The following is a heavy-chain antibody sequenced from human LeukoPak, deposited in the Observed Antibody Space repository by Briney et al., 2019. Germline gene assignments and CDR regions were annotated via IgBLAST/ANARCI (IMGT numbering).Heavy chain of an antibody. D-gene: IGHD1-1*01. J-gene: IGHJ5*02. V-gene: IGHV4-34*01. CDR3: ARGTTLRNNWFDP. Sequence: PSETLSLTCAVYGGSFSGYYWSWIRQPPGKGLEWIGEINHSGSTNYNPSLKSRVTISVDTSKNQFSLKLSSVTAADTAVYYCARGTTLRNNWFDPWGQGTLVTVSS. CDR1: GGSFSGYY. CDR2: INHSGST.